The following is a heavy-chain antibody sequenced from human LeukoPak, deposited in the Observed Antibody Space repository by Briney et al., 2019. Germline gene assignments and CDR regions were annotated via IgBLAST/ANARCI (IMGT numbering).Heavy chain of an antibody. V-gene: IGHV3-30*02. CDR3: ARGIYYGAGCDF. CDR2: IYYHGNNK. D-gene: IGHD3-10*01. CDR1: GFTFSNYG. Sequence: GGSLRLSCAASGFTFSNYGMHWVRQAPGKGLEWVAFIYYHGNNKNYADFVKGRFTISRDNSKNTLFLQMNSLRAEDTAVYYCARGIYYGAGCDFGGQGSLVTVSA. J-gene: IGHJ4*02.